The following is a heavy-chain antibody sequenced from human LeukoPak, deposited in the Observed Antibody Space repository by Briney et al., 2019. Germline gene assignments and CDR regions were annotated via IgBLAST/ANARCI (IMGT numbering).Heavy chain of an antibody. CDR3: ARAVGVTAIHNAFDI. CDR2: ISYDGSNK. V-gene: IGHV3-30*04. J-gene: IGHJ3*02. D-gene: IGHD2-21*02. CDR1: GFTFSSYA. Sequence: GGSLRLSCAASGFTFSSYAMHWVRQAPGKGLEWVAVISYDGSNKYYADPVKGRFTISRDNSKNTLYLQMTSLRAEDTAVYYCARAVGVTAIHNAFDIWGQGTMVTVSS.